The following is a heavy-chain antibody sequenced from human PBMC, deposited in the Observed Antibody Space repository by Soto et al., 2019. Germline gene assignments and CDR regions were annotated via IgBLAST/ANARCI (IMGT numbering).Heavy chain of an antibody. Sequence: QVQLVQSGAEVKSAGSSVKVSCKASGDTFNFYSINWVRQAPGLGLEWVGRVNPILSMSNYAQRCQGRVTMTADKSTVTSYMELRSLRSEDTAIYYCASNYGSGYRAFDSWGQGALVTVSS. J-gene: IGHJ4*02. D-gene: IGHD3-10*01. CDR3: ASNYGSGYRAFDS. CDR1: GDTFNFYS. V-gene: IGHV1-69*02. CDR2: VNPILSMS.